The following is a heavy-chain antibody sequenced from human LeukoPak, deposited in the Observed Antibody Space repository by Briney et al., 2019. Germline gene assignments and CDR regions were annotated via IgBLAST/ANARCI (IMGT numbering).Heavy chain of an antibody. V-gene: IGHV1-2*04. J-gene: IGHJ6*02. Sequence: ASVKVSCKASGYTFTGYYMHWVRQAPGQGLEWMGWINPNSGGTNYAQKFQGWVTMTRDTSISTAYMELSRLRSDDTAVYYCAREGIVATIGYYYYYYGMDVWGQGTTVTVSS. CDR3: AREGIVATIGYYYYYYGMDV. D-gene: IGHD5-12*01. CDR2: INPNSGGT. CDR1: GYTFTGYY.